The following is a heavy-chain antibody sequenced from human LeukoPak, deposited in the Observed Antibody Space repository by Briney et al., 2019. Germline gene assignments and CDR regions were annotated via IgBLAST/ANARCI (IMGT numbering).Heavy chain of an antibody. CDR1: GFTFSSYA. J-gene: IGHJ4*02. V-gene: IGHV3-23*01. CDR2: ISGSGGST. CDR3: AKDLWDIVVVVAATHSPFDY. Sequence: GGSLRLSCAASGFTFSSYAMSWVRQAPGKGLEWVSAISGSGGSTYYADSVKGRFTISRDNSKNTLYLQMNSLRAEDTAVYYCAKDLWDIVVVVAATHSPFDYWGQGTLVTVSS. D-gene: IGHD2-15*01.